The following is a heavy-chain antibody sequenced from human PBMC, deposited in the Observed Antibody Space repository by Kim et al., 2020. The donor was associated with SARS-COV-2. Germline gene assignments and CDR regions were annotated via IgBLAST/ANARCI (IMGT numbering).Heavy chain of an antibody. J-gene: IGHJ6*03. D-gene: IGHD1-1*01. Sequence: GGSLRLSCAASGFILNTYAMSWVRQAPGKGLEWVSAIKDSVSSGGKDYADTVKGRFTIARDNSNNMLYLQMNSLKAEDTDVYSCWKGTWNDAWDVWGNGT. CDR2: IKDSVSSGGK. V-gene: IGHV3-23*01. CDR3: WKGTWNDAWDV. CDR1: GFILNTYA.